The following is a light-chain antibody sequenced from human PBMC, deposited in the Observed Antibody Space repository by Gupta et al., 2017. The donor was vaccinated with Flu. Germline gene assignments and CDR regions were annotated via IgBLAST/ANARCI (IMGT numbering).Light chain of an antibody. CDR3: QQSYSTQWS. CDR1: QSISSY. Sequence: DIQMTQSPSSLSASVGDSVTITCRASQSISSYLNWYQQKPGQAPKLLIYAASSLQSGVPSRCSGSGSGTDFTLTISSLQPEDFATYYCQQSYSTQWSFGQRTKLEIK. V-gene: IGKV1-39*01. J-gene: IGKJ2*04. CDR2: AAS.